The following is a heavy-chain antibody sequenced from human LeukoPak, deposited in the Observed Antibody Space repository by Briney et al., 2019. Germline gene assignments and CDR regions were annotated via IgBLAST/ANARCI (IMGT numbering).Heavy chain of an antibody. CDR3: AGEGKWFGTYYYCMDV. CDR1: SGSINDYY. D-gene: IGHD3-10*01. CDR2: IYSSGST. J-gene: IGHJ6*04. Sequence: PSETLSLTCTVSSGSINDYYWSWVRQPAGKGLEWLGRIYSSGSTTYNPSLKSRITMSVDTSKNQFSLKMTSVTAAGTAVYYCAGEGKWFGTYYYCMDVWGKGTTVTVSS. V-gene: IGHV4-4*07.